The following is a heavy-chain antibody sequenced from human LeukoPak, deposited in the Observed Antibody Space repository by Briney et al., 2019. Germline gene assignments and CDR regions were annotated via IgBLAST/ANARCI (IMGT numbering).Heavy chain of an antibody. CDR3: AKRSQYSSSWYYFDY. Sequence: GGSLRLSCAASGFTFSSNAMSWVRQAPGKGLQWVSVISAGGGTTYYADSVKGRFTISRDNSKNTLYLQMNSLRAEDTAVYFCAKRSQYSSSWYYFDYWGQGTLVTVSS. CDR1: GFTFSSNA. J-gene: IGHJ4*02. V-gene: IGHV3-23*01. CDR2: ISAGGGTT. D-gene: IGHD6-13*01.